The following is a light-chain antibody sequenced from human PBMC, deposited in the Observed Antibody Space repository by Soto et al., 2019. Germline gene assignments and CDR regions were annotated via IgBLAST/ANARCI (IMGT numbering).Light chain of an antibody. J-gene: IGKJ2*01. CDR2: DAS. CDR3: QQVNRYPRT. CDR1: ESVSSS. V-gene: IGKV1-5*01. Sequence: DIRMTQSPSTLSAVVGDRVTITCRASESVSSSVAWYQQKPGKAPKLLIYDASTLESGVPSRFSGSGFGTEFTLTINSLQPDDFGTYYCQQVNRYPRTFGQGTKLEIK.